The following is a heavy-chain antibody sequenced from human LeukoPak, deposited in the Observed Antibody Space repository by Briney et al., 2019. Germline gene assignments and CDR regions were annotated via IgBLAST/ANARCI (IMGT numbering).Heavy chain of an antibody. CDR2: ISSSSSTI. Sequence: GGSLRLSCAASGFTFSSYSMNWVRQAPGKGLEWVSYISSSSSTIYYADSVKGRFTISRDNAKNSLYLQMNSLRAEDTAVYYCARPSDYDFWSGPDYYMDVWGKGTTVTVSS. V-gene: IGHV3-48*01. CDR1: GFTFSSYS. CDR3: ARPSDYDFWSGPDYYMDV. J-gene: IGHJ6*03. D-gene: IGHD3-3*01.